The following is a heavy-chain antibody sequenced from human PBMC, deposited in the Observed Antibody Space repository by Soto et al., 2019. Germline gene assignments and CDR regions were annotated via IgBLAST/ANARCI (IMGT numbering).Heavy chain of an antibody. D-gene: IGHD2-2*01. CDR1: GFTVSSNY. CDR2: IYSGGST. V-gene: IGHV3-53*01. J-gene: IGHJ3*02. Sequence: GGSLRLSCTASGFTVSSNYMSRVRQAPGKGLEWVSVIYSGGSTYYADSVKGRFIISRDNSKNTLYLQMNSLRAEDTAVYYCARDGGRGCSSTSCYPDAFDIWGQGTMVTVSS. CDR3: ARDGGRGCSSTSCYPDAFDI.